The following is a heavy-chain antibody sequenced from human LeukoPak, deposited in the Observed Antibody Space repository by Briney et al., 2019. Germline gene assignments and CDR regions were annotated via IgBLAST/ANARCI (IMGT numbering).Heavy chain of an antibody. J-gene: IGHJ4*02. Sequence: GGPLRLSCAASGFSFSKYAMHWVRQAPGKGLEWVAVISFDETKKYYADSVKGRFTISRDNSNNTLFLQMNSLKTEDTAVYFCARMKVNKGASLDYWGQGSLVTVSS. V-gene: IGHV3-30-3*01. CDR2: ISFDETKK. CDR3: ARMKVNKGASLDY. D-gene: IGHD3-16*01. CDR1: GFSFSKYA.